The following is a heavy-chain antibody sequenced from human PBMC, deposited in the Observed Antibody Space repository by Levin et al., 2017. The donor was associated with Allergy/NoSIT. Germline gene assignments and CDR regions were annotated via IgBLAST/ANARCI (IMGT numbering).Heavy chain of an antibody. V-gene: IGHV3-72*01. CDR2: TRNKANSYTT. D-gene: IGHD6-13*01. CDR3: VRVYSIRWSGNYFDY. CDR1: GFTFSDHY. J-gene: IGHJ4*02. Sequence: TGGSLRLSCAASGFTFSDHYMDWVRQAPGKGLEWVGRTRNKANSYTTEYAASVKGRFTISRDDSKNSLYLQMNSLKTEDTAVYYCVRVYSIRWSGNYFDYWGQGTLVTVSS.